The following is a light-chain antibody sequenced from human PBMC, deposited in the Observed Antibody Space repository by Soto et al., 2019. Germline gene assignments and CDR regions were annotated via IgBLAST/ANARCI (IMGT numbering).Light chain of an antibody. Sequence: DIQMTQSPSSLSASVGDRVTITCRASQGISNYLAWYQQKPGKVPKLLIYAAFTLQSWVPSRFSGSGSGTDFTLTISSLQPEDVASYYCQKYNSAPWTFGQGTKVEIK. CDR2: AAF. CDR3: QKYNSAPWT. J-gene: IGKJ1*01. V-gene: IGKV1-27*01. CDR1: QGISNY.